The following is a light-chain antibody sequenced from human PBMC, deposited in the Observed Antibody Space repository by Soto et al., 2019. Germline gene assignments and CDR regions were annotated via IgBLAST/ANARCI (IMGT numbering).Light chain of an antibody. V-gene: IGKV1-5*01. CDR2: DAS. J-gene: IGKJ1*01. Sequence: DIQMTQSPSTLSASVGDRVTITFRASQSISTWLAWYQLKPGRAPKLMIYDASTLERGVPSRFSGSGSGTEITLTISSLQPDDFATYYCQQYDSSCPTFGQGTKVEIK. CDR1: QSISTW. CDR3: QQYDSSCPT.